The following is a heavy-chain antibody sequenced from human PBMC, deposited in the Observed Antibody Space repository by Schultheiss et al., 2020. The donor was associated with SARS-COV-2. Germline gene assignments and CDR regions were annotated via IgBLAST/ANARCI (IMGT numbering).Heavy chain of an antibody. V-gene: IGHV4-34*01. D-gene: IGHD5-12*01. Sequence: SETLSLTCAVYGGSFSGYYWSWIRQPPGKGLEWIGEINHSGSTNYNPSLKSRVTISVDTSKNQFSLKLSSVTAADTAVYYCARGVGVATIYYDYWGQRSLVTVSS. J-gene: IGHJ4*02. CDR1: GGSFSGYY. CDR2: INHSGST. CDR3: ARGVGVATIYYDY.